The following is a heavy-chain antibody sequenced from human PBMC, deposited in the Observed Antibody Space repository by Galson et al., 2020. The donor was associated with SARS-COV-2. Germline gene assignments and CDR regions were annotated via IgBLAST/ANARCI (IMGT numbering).Heavy chain of an antibody. CDR1: GFTFSDYY. Sequence: GESLKISCAASGFTFSDYYMSWIRPAPGKGLEWVSYISSSGSTIYYADSVKGRFTISRDNAKNSLYLQMNSLRAEDTAVYYCARYSSGWYGGYWGQGTLVTVSS. D-gene: IGHD6-19*01. J-gene: IGHJ4*02. CDR3: ARYSSGWYGGY. CDR2: ISSSGSTI. V-gene: IGHV3-11*01.